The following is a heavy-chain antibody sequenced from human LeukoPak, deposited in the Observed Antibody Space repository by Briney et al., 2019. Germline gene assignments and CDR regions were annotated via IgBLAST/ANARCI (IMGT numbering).Heavy chain of an antibody. D-gene: IGHD3-22*01. CDR1: GGSISSYY. CDR3: ARTGYYYDSSGYYLGPYAFDI. Sequence: SETLSLTCTVSGGSISSYYWSWIRQPPGKGLEWIGYIYYSGSTNYNPSLKSRVTISVDTSKNQFSLKLSSVTAADTAVYYCARTGYYYDSSGYYLGPYAFDIWGQGTMVTVTS. CDR2: IYYSGST. V-gene: IGHV4-59*01. J-gene: IGHJ3*02.